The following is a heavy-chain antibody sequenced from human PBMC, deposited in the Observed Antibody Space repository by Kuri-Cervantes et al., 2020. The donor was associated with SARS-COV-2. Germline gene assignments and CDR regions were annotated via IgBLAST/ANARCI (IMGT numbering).Heavy chain of an antibody. CDR2: ISGSGGST. V-gene: IGHV3-23*01. CDR1: GFTFSSYA. CDR3: AKIRTGYSGYDADY. Sequence: GESLKISCAAFGFTFSSYAMSWVRQTPGKGLEWVSTISGSGGSTYYADSVKGRFTISRDNSKNTLFLQMNSLRADDTAVYYCAKIRTGYSGYDADYWGQGTLVTVSS. D-gene: IGHD5-12*01. J-gene: IGHJ4*02.